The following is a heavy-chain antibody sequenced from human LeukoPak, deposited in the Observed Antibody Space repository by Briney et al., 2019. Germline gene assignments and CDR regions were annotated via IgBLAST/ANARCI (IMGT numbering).Heavy chain of an antibody. J-gene: IGHJ5*02. CDR2: INHSGST. CDR1: GGSFSGYY. V-gene: IGHV4-34*01. Sequence: PSETLSLTCAVYGGSFSGYYWSWIRQPPGKGLEWIGEINHSGSTNYNPSLKSRVTISVDTSKNQFSLKLSSVTAADTAVYYCARHRRRGWDQWLAKGSHWFDPWGQGTLVTVSS. D-gene: IGHD6-19*01. CDR3: ARHRRRGWDQWLAKGSHWFDP.